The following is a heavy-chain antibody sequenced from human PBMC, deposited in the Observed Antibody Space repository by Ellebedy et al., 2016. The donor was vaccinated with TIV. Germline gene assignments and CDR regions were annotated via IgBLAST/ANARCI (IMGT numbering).Heavy chain of an antibody. CDR1: GFTVSNNY. CDR3: ASNGDKGY. Sequence: GESLKISXAASGFTVSNNYMNWVRQAPGKRLEWVSLVYSGGSTHYADSVRGRFTISRDYSKNTLYLQMNSLRAEDTAVYYCASNGDKGYWGQGTLVTVSS. D-gene: IGHD4-23*01. CDR2: VYSGGST. V-gene: IGHV3-53*01. J-gene: IGHJ4*02.